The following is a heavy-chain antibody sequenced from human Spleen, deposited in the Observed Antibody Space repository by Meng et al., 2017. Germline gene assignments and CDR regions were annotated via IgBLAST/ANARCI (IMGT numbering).Heavy chain of an antibody. CDR3: ARGVSSGWTDY. V-gene: IGHV4-61*02. Sequence: SETLSLTCTVAGGSFSSVSDYWSWIRQPAGKGLEWTGRIDTSGRTSSNPSLKSRVPIPLDPSKNQFSLKRSSVTAADTAVYYCARGVSSGWTDYWGQGTLVTVSS. D-gene: IGHD6-19*01. CDR1: GGSFSSVSDY. J-gene: IGHJ4*02. CDR2: IDTSGRT.